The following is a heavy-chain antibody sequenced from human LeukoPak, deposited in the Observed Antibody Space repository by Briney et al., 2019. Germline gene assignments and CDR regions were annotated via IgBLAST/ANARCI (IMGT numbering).Heavy chain of an antibody. J-gene: IGHJ4*02. Sequence: PSETLSLTCTVSGVSISSSNYFWAWIRQSPGKGLEWIGSIYFRGSISSSPSLKSRVTISIDASKNQFSLKLTSVTAEDTAMYYCARDSAGNDYWGQGTLVTVSS. CDR1: GVSISSSNYF. CDR2: IYFRGSI. D-gene: IGHD6-13*01. CDR3: ARDSAGNDY. V-gene: IGHV4-39*07.